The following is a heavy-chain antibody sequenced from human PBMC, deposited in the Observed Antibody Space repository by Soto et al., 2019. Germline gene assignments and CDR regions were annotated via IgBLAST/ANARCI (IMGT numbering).Heavy chain of an antibody. CDR3: ARNRGSSWLNY. D-gene: IGHD6-13*01. CDR1: GGSISSSTYY. Sequence: PSETLSLTCTVSGGSISSSTYYWAWIRQPPGKGLEWIGTIYYSGSTYYNPSLKSRVTMSLDTSKNQFSLKVSSVTAADTAVYYCARNRGSSWLNYWGQGPLVPVFS. V-gene: IGHV4-39*01. CDR2: IYYSGST. J-gene: IGHJ4*02.